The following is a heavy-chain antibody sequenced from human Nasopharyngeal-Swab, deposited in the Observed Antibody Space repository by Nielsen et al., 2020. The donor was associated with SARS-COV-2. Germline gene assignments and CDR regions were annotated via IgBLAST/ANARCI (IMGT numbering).Heavy chain of an antibody. D-gene: IGHD3-9*01. J-gene: IGHJ4*02. CDR1: GGSITSDY. CDR2: IHSSGHA. CDR3: ARHPPLSGFDY. Sequence: SETLSLTCTVSGGSITSDYWSWIRQPPGKGLERIGYIHSSGHAMYKPSLRSRATLSIDTSKNHFSLTLSSVTAADTAVYYCARHPPLSGFDYWGQGTLVTVPS. V-gene: IGHV4-59*08.